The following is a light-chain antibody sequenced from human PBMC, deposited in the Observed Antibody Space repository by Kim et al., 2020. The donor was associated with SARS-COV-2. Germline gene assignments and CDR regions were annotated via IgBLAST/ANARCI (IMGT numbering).Light chain of an antibody. V-gene: IGLV2-14*01. CDR1: SSDVGAYNY. CDR3: SSYVSRSAGV. Sequence: QSALTQPASVSGSPGQSITISCTGTSSDVGAYNYVSWYQQYPGKAPKLMIYDVTKRPSGVSNRFSGSKSGNTASLTISGLQADDEADYYCSSYVSRSAGVFGTGTKVTVL. J-gene: IGLJ1*01. CDR2: DVT.